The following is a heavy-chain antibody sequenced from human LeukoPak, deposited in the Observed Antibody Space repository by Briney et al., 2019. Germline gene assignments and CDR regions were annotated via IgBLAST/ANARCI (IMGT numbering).Heavy chain of an antibody. D-gene: IGHD4-23*01. Sequence: ASVKVSCKASGYTFIGYSIGWVRQAPGHGLGWMGWITPYNGNTNYVQNFQGRVTMTTDTSTSTAYMELRSLRSDDTAVYYCAREYGGNPGLFGYWGQGTLVTVSS. CDR1: GYTFIGYS. V-gene: IGHV1-18*01. J-gene: IGHJ4*02. CDR3: AREYGGNPGLFGY. CDR2: ITPYNGNT.